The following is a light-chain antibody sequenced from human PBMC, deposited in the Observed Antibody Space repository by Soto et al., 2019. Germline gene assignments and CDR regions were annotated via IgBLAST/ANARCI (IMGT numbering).Light chain of an antibody. CDR2: VNTDGSH. CDR1: SGHSNYA. CDR3: QTWGTGIQV. Sequence: QLVLTQSPSASASLGASVKLTCTLNSGHSNYAIAWHQQQPEKGPRYLMRVNTDGSHTKGDGIPDRFSGSSSGAERYLTISSLQSDDEADYYCQTWGTGIQVFGGGTKLTVL. V-gene: IGLV4-69*01. J-gene: IGLJ3*02.